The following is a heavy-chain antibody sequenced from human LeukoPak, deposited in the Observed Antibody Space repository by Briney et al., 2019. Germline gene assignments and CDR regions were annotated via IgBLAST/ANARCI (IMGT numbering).Heavy chain of an antibody. CDR3: ARDASIAARRDYYYGMDV. V-gene: IGHV1-69*04. J-gene: IGHJ6*02. D-gene: IGHD6-6*01. CDR2: IIPILGIA. CDR1: GGTFSSYA. Sequence: SLKVSCKASGGTFSSYAISWVRQAPGQGLEWMGRIIPILGIANYAQKFQGRVTITADKSTSTAYMELSSLRSEDTAVYYCARDASIAARRDYYYGMDVWGQGTTVTVSS.